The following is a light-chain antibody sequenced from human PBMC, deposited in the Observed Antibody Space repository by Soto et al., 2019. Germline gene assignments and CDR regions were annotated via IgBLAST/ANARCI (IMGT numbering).Light chain of an antibody. J-gene: IGKJ1*01. Sequence: EIVMTQSPATLSVSPGDSATLSCRASQTIYSNVAWYQQRPGQAPRLLIYGASNRATGIPARFSGGGSGTDFTLTISSLEPEDFAVYYCQQRHSGWTFGHGTKVDIK. CDR2: GAS. CDR3: QQRHSGWT. V-gene: IGKV3-11*01. CDR1: QTIYSN.